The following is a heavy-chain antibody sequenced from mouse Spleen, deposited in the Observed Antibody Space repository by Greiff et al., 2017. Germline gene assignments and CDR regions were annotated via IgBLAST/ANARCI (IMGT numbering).Heavy chain of an antibody. CDR3: ARRLLTGKYFDY. CDR1: GFTFSSYA. CDR2: ISSGGSYT. Sequence: EVKLVESGGGLVKPGGSLKLSCAASGFTFSSYAMSWVRQTPEKRLEWVATISSGGSYTYYPDSVKGRFTISRDNAKNTLYLQMSSLRSEDTAMYYCARRLLTGKYFDYWGQGTTLTVSS. J-gene: IGHJ2*01. D-gene: IGHD4-1*01. V-gene: IGHV5-9-1*01.